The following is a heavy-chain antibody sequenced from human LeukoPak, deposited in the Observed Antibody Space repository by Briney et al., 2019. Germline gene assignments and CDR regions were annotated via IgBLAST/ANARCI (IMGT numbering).Heavy chain of an antibody. CDR3: ASRRGP. CDR2: IYSGGST. CDR1: GFTFSSYS. V-gene: IGHV3-53*01. J-gene: IGHJ5*02. D-gene: IGHD3-16*01. Sequence: PGGSLRLSCAASGFTFSSYSMNWVRQAPGKGLEWVSVIYSGGSTYYADSVKGRFTISRDNSKNTLYLQMNSLRAEDTAVYYCASRRGPWGQGTLVTVSS.